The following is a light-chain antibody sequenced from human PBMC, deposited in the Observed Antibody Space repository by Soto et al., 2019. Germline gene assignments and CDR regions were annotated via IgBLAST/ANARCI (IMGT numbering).Light chain of an antibody. CDR2: GAS. J-gene: IGKJ2*01. CDR3: QQYDSSPPS. V-gene: IGKV3-20*01. Sequence: IVLTQSPGTLSLSPGERVTLSCRAPQSLSCNSFTWYQQKPGQAPRLLIYGASSRATGIPDRFSGSGSATDFTLTISRLEPEDSAVYFCQQYDSSPPSCGQGTKLEIK. CDR1: QSLSCNS.